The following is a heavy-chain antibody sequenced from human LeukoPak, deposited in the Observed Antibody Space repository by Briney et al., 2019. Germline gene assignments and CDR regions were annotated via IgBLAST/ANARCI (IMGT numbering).Heavy chain of an antibody. V-gene: IGHV3-21*01. D-gene: IGHD6-19*01. CDR2: ISSSSSYI. CDR1: GVTFSSYS. J-gene: IGHJ4*02. CDR3: AKVKSSGWFFNY. Sequence: KPGGSLRLSCAASGVTFSSYSMNWVRQAPGKGLEWVSSISSSSSYIYYADSVKGRFTISRDNAKNSLYLQMNSLRAEDTAVYYCAKVKSSGWFFNYWGQGTLVTVSS.